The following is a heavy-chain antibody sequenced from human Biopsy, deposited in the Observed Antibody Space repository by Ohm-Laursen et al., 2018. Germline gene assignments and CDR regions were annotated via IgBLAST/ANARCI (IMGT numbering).Heavy chain of an antibody. J-gene: IGHJ1*01. CDR3: ATKLTGYFHH. CDR2: NIPTLGTG. D-gene: IGHD3-9*01. CDR1: EGTFSNYG. V-gene: IGHV1-69*06. Sequence: SVNASCKAPEGTFSNYGVNWVRQAPGQGLEWLGGNIPTLGTGNYAQNFQDRVTVAADTSTSTATMELRSLRPDDTAVYYCATKLTGYFHHWGQGTLVIVSS.